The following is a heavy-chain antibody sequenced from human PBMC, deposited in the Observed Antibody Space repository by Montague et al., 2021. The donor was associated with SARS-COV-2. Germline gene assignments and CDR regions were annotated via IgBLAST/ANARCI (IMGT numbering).Heavy chain of an antibody. V-gene: IGHV4-34*01. CDR2: INHGGST. D-gene: IGHD2-15*01. CDR1: GTSFSGYY. Sequence: SETLSLTCAVHGTSFSGYYWNWIRQPPGKGLEWIGEINHGGSTKYSPSFKNRLTISADTSKNQFSLKLTSVAATDTAVYYCARLRDGVVPSPILGIGPYFTYYYMDVWGKGTTVTVS. J-gene: IGHJ6*03. CDR3: ARLRDGVVPSPILGIGPYFTYYYMDV.